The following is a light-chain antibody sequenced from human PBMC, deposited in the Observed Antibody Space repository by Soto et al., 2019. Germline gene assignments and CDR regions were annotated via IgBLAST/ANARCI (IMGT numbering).Light chain of an antibody. Sequence: DIQMTQSPSSLSASVGDRVTITCRASQGIRDDLDWYQQKPGKAPKRLIYAASTLQSGVPSRFSGSGSGTGFTLTINSLQPEDFATYYCLQHNNYPYTFGQGTKLEIK. CDR3: LQHNNYPYT. J-gene: IGKJ2*01. CDR1: QGIRDD. CDR2: AAS. V-gene: IGKV1-17*01.